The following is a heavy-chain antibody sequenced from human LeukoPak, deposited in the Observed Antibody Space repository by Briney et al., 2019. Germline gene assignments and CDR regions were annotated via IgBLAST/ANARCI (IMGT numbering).Heavy chain of an antibody. CDR1: GYSISSGYY. CDR2: IYHSGIT. Sequence: SETLSLTCAVSGYSISSGYYWGWIRQPPGKGLEWNGSIYHSGITYYNPSLKGRFTISVDTSKNQFSLKLSSVTAADTAVYYCARRDTMIVKAFDIWGQGTMVTVSS. D-gene: IGHD3-22*01. CDR3: ARRDTMIVKAFDI. V-gene: IGHV4-38-2*01. J-gene: IGHJ3*02.